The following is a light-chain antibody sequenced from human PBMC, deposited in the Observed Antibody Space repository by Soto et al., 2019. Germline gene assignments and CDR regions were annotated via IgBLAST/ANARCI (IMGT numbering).Light chain of an antibody. CDR2: DAS. CDR3: QQRSNWPWT. Sequence: EIVLTQSPATLSLSPGERATLSCRATQSVRGYLAWYQQKPGQAPRLLIYDASNRATGVPARFSGSGSGTYFTLTIISLEREDFAVYYCQQRSNWPWTFGQGTNVEIK. CDR1: QSVRGY. J-gene: IGKJ1*01. V-gene: IGKV3-11*01.